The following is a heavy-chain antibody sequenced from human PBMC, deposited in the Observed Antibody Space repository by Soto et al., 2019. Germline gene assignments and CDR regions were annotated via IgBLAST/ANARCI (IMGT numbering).Heavy chain of an antibody. V-gene: IGHV3-23*01. CDR3: AKDWLERRGDYYYYGMDV. J-gene: IGHJ6*02. CDR2: ISGSGGST. Sequence: GGSLRLSCAASGFTFSSYAMSWVRQAPGKGLEWVSAISGSGGSTYYADSVKGRFTISRDNSKSTLYLQMNSLRAEDTAVYYCAKDWLERRGDYYYYGMDVWGQGTTVTVSS. D-gene: IGHD1-1*01. CDR1: GFTFSSYA.